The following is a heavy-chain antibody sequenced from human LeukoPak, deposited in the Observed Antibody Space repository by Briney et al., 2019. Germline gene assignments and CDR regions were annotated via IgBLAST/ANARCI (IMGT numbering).Heavy chain of an antibody. CDR2: INNDESHT. J-gene: IGHJ5*02. CDR1: GFTFSSYW. D-gene: IGHD6-13*01. CDR3: ARDQSSSWYVAWFDP. Sequence: GGSLRLSCAASGFTFSSYWMHWVRQAPGKGLVWVSRINNDESHTTYADSVRGRFTISRDNAKNTLYLQMNSLRVEDTAVYYCARDQSSSWYVAWFDPWGQGTLVTVSS. V-gene: IGHV3-74*01.